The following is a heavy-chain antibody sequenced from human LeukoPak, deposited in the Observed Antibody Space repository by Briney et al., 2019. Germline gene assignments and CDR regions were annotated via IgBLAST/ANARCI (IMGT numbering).Heavy chain of an antibody. V-gene: IGHV3-66*04. CDR3: AKQYYYDSSGYYYHPTFDY. Sequence: GSLRLSCAASGFTVSSNYMSWVRQAPGKGLEWVSVIYSGGSTYYADSVKGRFTISRDNSKNTLYLQMNSLRAEDTAVYYCAKQYYYDSSGYYYHPTFDYWGQGTLVTVSS. CDR2: IYSGGST. J-gene: IGHJ4*02. CDR1: GFTVSSNY. D-gene: IGHD3-22*01.